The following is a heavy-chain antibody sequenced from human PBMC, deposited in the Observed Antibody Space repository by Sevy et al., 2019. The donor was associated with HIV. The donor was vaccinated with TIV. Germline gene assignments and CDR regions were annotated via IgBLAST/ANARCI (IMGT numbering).Heavy chain of an antibody. V-gene: IGHV4-34*01. CDR2: INHSGST. CDR3: ARGDSSSWYLWRYNWFDP. Sequence: SETLSLTCAVYGGSFSGYYWSWIRQPPGKGLEWIGEINHSGSTNYNPSLKSRVTISVDTSKNQLSLKLSSVTAADTAVYYCARGDSSSWYLWRYNWFDPWGQGTLVTVSS. D-gene: IGHD6-13*01. J-gene: IGHJ5*02. CDR1: GGSFSGYY.